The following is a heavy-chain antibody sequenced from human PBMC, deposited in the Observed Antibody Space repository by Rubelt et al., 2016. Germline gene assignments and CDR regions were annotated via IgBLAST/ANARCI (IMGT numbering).Heavy chain of an antibody. J-gene: IGHJ6*03. Sequence: GFTFSGSAMHWVRQASGKGLEWVGRIRSKANNYATAYAASVKGRFTISRDDSKNTAYLQMNSLRAEDTAVYYCARVREKPAAWDYYYYMDVWGKGTTVTVSS. D-gene: IGHD2-2*01. CDR1: GFTFSGSA. CDR3: ARVREKPAAWDYYYYMDV. CDR2: IRSKANNYAT. V-gene: IGHV3-73*01.